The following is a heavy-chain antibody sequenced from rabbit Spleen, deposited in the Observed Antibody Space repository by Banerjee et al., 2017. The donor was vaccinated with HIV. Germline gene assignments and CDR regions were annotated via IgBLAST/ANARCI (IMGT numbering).Heavy chain of an antibody. V-gene: IGHV1S45*01. D-gene: IGHD7-1*01. J-gene: IGHJ4*01. CDR3: VRDGDGTNVFWYFNF. CDR1: GFTFSNNYY. CDR2: IHTRSGGSI. Sequence: QEQLVESGGGLVQPEGSLTLTCTASGFTFSNNYYMCWVRQAPGKGLEWIGCIHTRSGGSIYYATWAKGRFTISKTSPTTVTLQMTSLTAADTATYFCVRDGDGTNVFWYFNFWGPGT.